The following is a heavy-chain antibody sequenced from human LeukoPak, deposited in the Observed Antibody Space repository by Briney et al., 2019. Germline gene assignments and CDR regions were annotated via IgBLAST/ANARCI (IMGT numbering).Heavy chain of an antibody. J-gene: IGHJ6*03. Sequence: GASVKVSCKASGYTFTSYDINWVRQATGQGLEWMGWMNPNSGNTGYAQKLQGRVTMTRNTSISTAYMELSSLRSEDTAVYYCARAVRGVINRHSYYYYMDVWGKGTTVTVSS. CDR1: GYTFTSYD. CDR2: MNPNSGNT. D-gene: IGHD3-10*01. V-gene: IGHV1-8*01. CDR3: ARAVRGVINRHSYYYYMDV.